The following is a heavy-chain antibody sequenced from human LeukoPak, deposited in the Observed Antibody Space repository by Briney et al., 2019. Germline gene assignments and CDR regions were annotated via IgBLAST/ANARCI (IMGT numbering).Heavy chain of an antibody. J-gene: IGHJ4*02. CDR3: ARDCSGGSCYDY. Sequence: SVKVSCKASGGTFSSYTISWVRQAPGQGLEWMGRIIPILGIANYAQKFQGRVTITADKSTSTAYMELSSLRSEDTAVYYCARDCSGGSCYDYWGQGTLATVSS. CDR1: GGTFSSYT. V-gene: IGHV1-69*04. CDR2: IIPILGIA. D-gene: IGHD2-15*01.